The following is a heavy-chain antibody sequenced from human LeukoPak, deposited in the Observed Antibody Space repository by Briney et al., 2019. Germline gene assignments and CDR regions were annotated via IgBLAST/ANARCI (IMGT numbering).Heavy chain of an antibody. D-gene: IGHD3-16*02. CDR1: GDSISSYY. CDR3: ARSLTFGGLIAYYDY. CDR2: IYYSGST. Sequence: KASETLSLTCTVSGDSISSYYWSWIRQPPGKGLEWIGFIYYSGSTNYNPSLKSRVTISVDTSKNQFSLKLSSVTAADTAVYYCARSLTFGGLIAYYDYWGQGTLVTVSS. J-gene: IGHJ4*02. V-gene: IGHV4-59*01.